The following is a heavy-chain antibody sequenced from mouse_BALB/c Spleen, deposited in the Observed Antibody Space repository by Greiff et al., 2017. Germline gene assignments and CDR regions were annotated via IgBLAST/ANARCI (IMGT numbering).Heavy chain of an antibody. CDR3: ARRDYALDY. CDR1: GFTFSSYG. Sequence: EVQVVESGGDLVKPGGSLKLSCAASGFTFSSYGMSWVRQTPDKRLEWVATISSGGSYTYYPDSVKGRFTISRDNAKNTLYLQMSSLKSEDTAMYYCARRDYALDYWGQGTTLTVSS. D-gene: IGHD2-4*01. J-gene: IGHJ2*01. V-gene: IGHV5-6*01. CDR2: ISSGGSYT.